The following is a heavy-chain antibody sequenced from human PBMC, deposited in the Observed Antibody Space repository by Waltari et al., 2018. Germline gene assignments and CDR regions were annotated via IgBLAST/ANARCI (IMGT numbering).Heavy chain of an antibody. CDR2: IIPVVGTT. J-gene: IGHJ6*02. D-gene: IGHD3-10*01. CDR3: ARSRGTSVGMDV. V-gene: IGHV1-69*01. Sequence: QVQLVQSGAEVKQPVSLVKVSCKASGGGFSGYAVNWVRQAPGQGLEWMGRIIPVVGTTDYATKFHGRVTITADEVTRSAYMELSSLRSEGTAVYYCARSRGTSVGMDVWGQGTTVIVSS. CDR1: GGGFSGYA.